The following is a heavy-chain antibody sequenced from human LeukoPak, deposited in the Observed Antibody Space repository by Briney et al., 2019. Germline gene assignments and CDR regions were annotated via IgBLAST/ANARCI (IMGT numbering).Heavy chain of an antibody. V-gene: IGHV3-30-3*01. D-gene: IGHD3-16*01. Sequence: PGRSLRLSCAASGFTFSSYAMHWVRQAPGKGLEWVAVISYDGSNKYYADSVKGRFTISRDNSKNTLYLQTNSLRAEDTAVYYCARTYYDYAPLHPFDYWGQGTLVTVSS. CDR1: GFTFSSYA. CDR2: ISYDGSNK. CDR3: ARTYYDYAPLHPFDY. J-gene: IGHJ4*02.